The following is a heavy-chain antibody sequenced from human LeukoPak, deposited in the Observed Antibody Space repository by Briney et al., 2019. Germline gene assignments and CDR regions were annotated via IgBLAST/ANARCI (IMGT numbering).Heavy chain of an antibody. V-gene: IGHV4-34*01. CDR2: INHSGST. CDR1: GGSFSGYY. Sequence: PSETLSLTCAVYGGSFSGYYWSWIRQPPGKGLEWIGEINHSGSTNYNPSLKSRVTTSVDTSKNQFSLKLSSVTAADTAVYYCARGSTVTTSTHPFFDYWGQGTLVTVSS. CDR3: ARGSTVTTSTHPFFDY. J-gene: IGHJ4*02. D-gene: IGHD4-17*01.